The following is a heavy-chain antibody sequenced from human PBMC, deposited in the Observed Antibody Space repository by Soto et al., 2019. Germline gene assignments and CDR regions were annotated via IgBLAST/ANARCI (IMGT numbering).Heavy chain of an antibody. J-gene: IGHJ4*02. D-gene: IGHD3-16*02. CDR1: GFTFSNFA. V-gene: IGHV3-23*01. CDR2: ISRTGGAA. CDR3: AKAYDYIWGSYPRELEY. Sequence: EVQLLESGGGFVQPWGSLRLSCAASGFTFSNFAMFWVRQAPGKGLEWVSSISRTGGAAHYADSVNGRFTISRDNSKNTLLTQMYSLRAEDTAVYYCAKAYDYIWGSYPRELEYRGQGTLVTVSS.